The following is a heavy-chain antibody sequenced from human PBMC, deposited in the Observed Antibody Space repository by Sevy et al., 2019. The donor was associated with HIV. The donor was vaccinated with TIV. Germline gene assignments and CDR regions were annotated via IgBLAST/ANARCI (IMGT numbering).Heavy chain of an antibody. CDR1: GFTFSSYW. J-gene: IGHJ5*02. CDR3: ARDFSGSSGYYRRNWFDP. D-gene: IGHD3-22*01. V-gene: IGHV3-74*01. Sequence: GGSLRLSCAASGFTFSSYWMHWVRQAPGKGLVWVSRINSDGSSTSYADSVKGRFTISRDNAKNTLYLQMNSLRAEDTAVYYGARDFSGSSGYYRRNWFDPWGQGTLVTVSS. CDR2: INSDGSST.